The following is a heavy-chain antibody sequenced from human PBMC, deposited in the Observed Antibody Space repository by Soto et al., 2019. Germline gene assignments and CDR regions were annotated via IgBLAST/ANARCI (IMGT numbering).Heavy chain of an antibody. V-gene: IGHV1-8*01. J-gene: IGHJ4*02. D-gene: IGHD3-10*01. CDR3: ARVVGYYGSFDY. CDR2: MNPNSGNT. Sequence: ASVKVSCKASGYTFTSYDINWVRQATGQGLEWMGWMNPNSGNTGYAQKFQGRVTMTRNTSISTAYMELNSLRAEDTAVYYCARVVGYYGSFDYWGQGTLVTVSS. CDR1: GYTFTSYD.